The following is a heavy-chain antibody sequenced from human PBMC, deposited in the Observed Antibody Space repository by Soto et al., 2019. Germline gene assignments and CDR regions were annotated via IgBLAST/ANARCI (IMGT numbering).Heavy chain of an antibody. CDR1: GGSISSGGYS. CDR2: IYHSGST. Sequence: PSETLSLTCAVSGGSISSGGYSWSWIRQPPGKGLEWIGYIYHSGSTYYNPSLKSRVTISVDRSKNQFSLKLSSVTAADTAVYYCVRSVKFYDILTGYPRGNYFDYWGQGTLVTVSS. D-gene: IGHD3-9*01. CDR3: VRSVKFYDILTGYPRGNYFDY. J-gene: IGHJ4*02. V-gene: IGHV4-30-2*01.